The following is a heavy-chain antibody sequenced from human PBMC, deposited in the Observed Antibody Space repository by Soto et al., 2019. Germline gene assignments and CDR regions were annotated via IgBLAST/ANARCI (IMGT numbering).Heavy chain of an antibody. CDR2: ISGSGGST. J-gene: IGHJ4*02. CDR3: ARGSWCSGTNCPFDY. V-gene: IGHV3-23*01. Sequence: GGSLRLSCAASGFTFSSYAMRWVRQAPGKGLEWVSHISGSGGSTNYADSVKGRFTISRDNAKNTLYLQMNSLGAEDTAVYYCARGSWCSGTNCPFDYCGQGTVVTVSS. CDR1: GFTFSSYA. D-gene: IGHD2-2*01.